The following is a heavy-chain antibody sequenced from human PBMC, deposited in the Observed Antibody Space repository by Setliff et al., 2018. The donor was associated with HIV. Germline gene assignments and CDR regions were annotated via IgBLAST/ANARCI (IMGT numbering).Heavy chain of an antibody. Sequence: SETLSLTCTLNGVPLSDYYWNWIRQSPGKGLEWIVEFNHNGNITYNPSLKSRVTVSVDPSKTQYSLKMISVTAADTAMYYCAISIVGVTSERYWDQGTLVTVSS. V-gene: IGHV4-34*01. CDR3: AISIVGVTSERY. CDR2: FNHNGNI. J-gene: IGHJ4*02. CDR1: GVPLSDYY. D-gene: IGHD2-21*02.